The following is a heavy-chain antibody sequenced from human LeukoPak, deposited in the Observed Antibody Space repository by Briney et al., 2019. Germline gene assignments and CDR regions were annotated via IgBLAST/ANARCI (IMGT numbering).Heavy chain of an antibody. CDR2: INPNSGGT. CDR3: ARGKIAAAGTIHYYYGMDV. D-gene: IGHD6-13*01. CDR1: GYTFTGYY. J-gene: IGHJ6*04. V-gene: IGHV1-2*04. Sequence: ASVKVSCKASGYTFTGYYMHWVRQAPGQGLEWMGWINPNSGGTNYAQKFQGWVTMTRDTSISTAYMELSRLRSDDTAVYYCARGKIAAAGTIHYYYGMDVWGKGTTVTVSS.